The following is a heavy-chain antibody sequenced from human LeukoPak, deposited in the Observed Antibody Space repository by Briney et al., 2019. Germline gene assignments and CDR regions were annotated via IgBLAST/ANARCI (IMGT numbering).Heavy chain of an antibody. CDR1: GGSISSYY. D-gene: IGHD1-1*01. CDR3: AREGTAGTNLNWFDP. J-gene: IGHJ5*02. Sequence: SETLSLTCTVSGGSISSYYWSWIRQPPGKGLEWIGYISYSGSTNFNPSLKSRVTISVDTFKNQFSLKLSSVTAADTAVYYCAREGTAGTNLNWFDPWGQGTLVTVSS. CDR2: ISYSGST. V-gene: IGHV4-59*13.